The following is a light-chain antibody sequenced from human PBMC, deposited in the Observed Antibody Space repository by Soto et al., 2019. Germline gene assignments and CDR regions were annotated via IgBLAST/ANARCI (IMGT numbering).Light chain of an antibody. CDR2: KAS. J-gene: IGKJ4*01. V-gene: IGKV1-5*03. CDR3: QQYDSYPLT. CDR1: QSISSW. Sequence: DIQVTQSPSTLSASVGDRVTITCRASQSISSWLAWYQQKPGKAPKLLIYKASSLQSGVPLKFSGSGSGTEFTLTINNRQPDDFATYYCQQYDSYPLTFGGGTKVEIK.